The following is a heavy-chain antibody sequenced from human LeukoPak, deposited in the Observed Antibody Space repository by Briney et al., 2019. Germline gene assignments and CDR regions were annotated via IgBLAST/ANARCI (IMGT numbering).Heavy chain of an antibody. D-gene: IGHD2-15*01. Sequence: GGSLRLSCAASGFTFSSYWMMWVGPAPGKGLEGVANIKQGGSEKYYVDSVKGRFTISRDNAKNSLYLQMNSLRAEDTAVYYCARDGPSSLVADTYYGMDVWGQGTTVTVSS. J-gene: IGHJ6*02. CDR1: GFTFSSYW. CDR3: ARDGPSSLVADTYYGMDV. V-gene: IGHV3-7*01. CDR2: IKQGGSEK.